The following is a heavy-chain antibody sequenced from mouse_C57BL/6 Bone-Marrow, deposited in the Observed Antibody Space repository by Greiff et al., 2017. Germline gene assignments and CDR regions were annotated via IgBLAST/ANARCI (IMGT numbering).Heavy chain of an antibody. CDR3: ARGGSNYLYYFDY. CDR1: GYSITSGYY. J-gene: IGHJ2*01. CDR2: ISYDGSN. V-gene: IGHV3-6*01. Sequence: EVQLQQSGPGLVKPSQSLSLTCSVTGYSITSGYYWNWIRQFPGNKLEWMGYISYDGSNNYNPSLKNRISITRDTSKNQFFLKLNSVTTEDTATYYCARGGSNYLYYFDYWGQGTTLTVSS. D-gene: IGHD2-5*01.